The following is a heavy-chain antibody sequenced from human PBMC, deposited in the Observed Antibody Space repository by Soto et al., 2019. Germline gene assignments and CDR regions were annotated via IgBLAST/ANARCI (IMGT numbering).Heavy chain of an antibody. D-gene: IGHD6-6*01. Sequence: EVQLVETGGGLIQPGGSLRLSCLASGFTVSSNYMNWVRQAPGQGLEWLSIIYTDGTTYYAESVKGRFTISRDNIKNTLYLQMNNLRAEETAVYYCAILSNWGQGTLVTVSS. J-gene: IGHJ4*02. CDR2: IYTDGTT. V-gene: IGHV3-53*02. CDR1: GFTVSSNY. CDR3: AILSN.